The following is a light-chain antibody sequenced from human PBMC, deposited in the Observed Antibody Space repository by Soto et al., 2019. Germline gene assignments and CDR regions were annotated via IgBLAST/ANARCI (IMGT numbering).Light chain of an antibody. CDR3: SSYTTTSSYG. Sequence: QSVLTQPASVSGSPGQSITISCTGTSSDVGGFNYVSWYQQHPGKAPKLLIFDVYSRPSGISNRFSGSKSGNTASLTISGLQAEDEADYYCSSYTTTSSYGVGAGTKASVL. CDR1: SSDVGGFNY. CDR2: DVY. J-gene: IGLJ1*01. V-gene: IGLV2-14*01.